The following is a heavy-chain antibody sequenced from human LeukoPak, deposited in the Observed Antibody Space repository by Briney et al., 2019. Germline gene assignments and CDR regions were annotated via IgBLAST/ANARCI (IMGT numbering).Heavy chain of an antibody. CDR2: IHTSGST. CDR3: ARVRRAAAGPFDY. CDR1: GGSISSYY. V-gene: IGHV4-4*07. Sequence: SGTLSLTCVVSGGSISSYYWSWIRQPAGKGLEWIGQIHTSGSTNYNPSLKSRVAMSVDTSKNQFSLELSSVTAADTAVYYCARVRRAAAGPFDYWGQGTLVTVSS. J-gene: IGHJ4*02. D-gene: IGHD6-13*01.